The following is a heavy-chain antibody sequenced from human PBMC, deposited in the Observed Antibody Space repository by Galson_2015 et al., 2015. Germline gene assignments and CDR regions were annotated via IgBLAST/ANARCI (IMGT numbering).Heavy chain of an antibody. Sequence: SETLSLTCAVDGGSFSGVSISSSNWWSWVRQPPGKGLEWIGETYHNGNTNYNPSLKSRVTISEDKSKNQFSLKLSSMTAADTAVYYCAREGDSSDKFYDFDYWGQGTLVTVSS. CDR3: AREGDSSDKFYDFDY. D-gene: IGHD3-22*01. CDR2: TYHNGNT. V-gene: IGHV4-4*02. CDR1: GVSISSSNW. J-gene: IGHJ4*02.